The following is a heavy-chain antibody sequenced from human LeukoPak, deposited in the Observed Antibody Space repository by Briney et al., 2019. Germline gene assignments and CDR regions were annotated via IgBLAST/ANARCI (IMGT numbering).Heavy chain of an antibody. Sequence: ASVKVSCKASGYTFTGYYMNWVRQATGQGLEWMGWMNPNSGNTGYAQKFQGRVTMTRNTSISTAYMELSSLRSEDTAVYYCARGRLIVGATRRLLQYYFDYWGQGTLVTVSS. CDR1: GYTFTGYY. CDR3: ARGRLIVGATRRLLQYYFDY. D-gene: IGHD1-26*01. CDR2: MNPNSGNT. J-gene: IGHJ4*02. V-gene: IGHV1-8*02.